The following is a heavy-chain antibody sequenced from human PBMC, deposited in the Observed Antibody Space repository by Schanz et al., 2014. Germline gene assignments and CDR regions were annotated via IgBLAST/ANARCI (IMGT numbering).Heavy chain of an antibody. Sequence: EVQLVESGGGAVRPGGSLRLSCAASGFTFSSYAMSWVRQAPGKGLEWVSGISGSGGSTYYADSVKGRFTISRDNAKKTLSLQMISLRAEDTAIYFCTRSYYDFSWGSYRFRAFDIWGQGTTVIVSS. D-gene: IGHD3-16*02. CDR1: GFTFSSYA. CDR3: TRSYYDFSWGSYRFRAFDI. CDR2: ISGSGGST. V-gene: IGHV3-23*04. J-gene: IGHJ3*02.